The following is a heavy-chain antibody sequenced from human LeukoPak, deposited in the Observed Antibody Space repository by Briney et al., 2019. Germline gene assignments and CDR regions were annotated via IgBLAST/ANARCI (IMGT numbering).Heavy chain of an antibody. D-gene: IGHD3-22*01. V-gene: IGHV3-53*01. Sequence: GGSLRLSCAASGFTFSDYYMSWVRQAPGKGLEWVSLIYSGGTTYYADSVKGRFTISRDNSKNTLYLQMNSLRAEDTAVYYCARSSERKYYFDYWGQGTLVTVSS. J-gene: IGHJ4*02. CDR3: ARSSERKYYFDY. CDR2: IYSGGTT. CDR1: GFTFSDYY.